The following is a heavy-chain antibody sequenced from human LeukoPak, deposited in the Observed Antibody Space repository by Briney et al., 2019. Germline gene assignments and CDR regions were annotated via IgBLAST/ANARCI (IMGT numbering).Heavy chain of an antibody. V-gene: IGHV4-61*08. J-gene: IGHJ4*02. CDR3: ASYSRDGYEFDY. CDR2: IYYSGST. D-gene: IGHD5-24*01. Sequence: SETLSLTCTVSGVSFNNGGYYWSWIRQPPGKGLEWIGYIYYSGSTNYNPSLKSRVTISVDTSKNQFSLKLSSVTAADTAVYYCASYSRDGYEFDYWGQGTLVTVSS. CDR1: GVSFNNGGYY.